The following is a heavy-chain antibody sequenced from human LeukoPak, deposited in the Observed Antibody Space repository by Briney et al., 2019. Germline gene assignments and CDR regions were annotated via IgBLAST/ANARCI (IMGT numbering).Heavy chain of an antibody. D-gene: IGHD6-19*01. Sequence: PSETLSLTCTVSGGSISSGGYYWSWIRQHPGKGLEWIGYIYYSGSTYHNPSLKSRVTISVDTSKNQFSLKLSSVTAADTAVYYCAREGIAVAGTTYYYYGMDVWGQGTTVTVSS. J-gene: IGHJ6*02. CDR2: IYYSGST. CDR1: GGSISSGGYY. V-gene: IGHV4-31*03. CDR3: AREGIAVAGTTYYYYGMDV.